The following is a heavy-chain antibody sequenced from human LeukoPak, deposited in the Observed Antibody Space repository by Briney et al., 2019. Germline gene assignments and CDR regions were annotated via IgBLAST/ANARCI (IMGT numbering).Heavy chain of an antibody. Sequence: WASVKVSRKASGYTFTGYYLLWVRQAPGQGLEWMGWINPNTGDTRYGQKFQGRVTLTRDTSIRTTYMELSSLRSDDTAVYYCARDERFCNGDNHYPDLGYWGQGTLVTVSS. D-gene: IGHD2-15*01. CDR3: ARDERFCNGDNHYPDLGY. V-gene: IGHV1-2*02. CDR2: INPNTGDT. J-gene: IGHJ4*02. CDR1: GYTFTGYY.